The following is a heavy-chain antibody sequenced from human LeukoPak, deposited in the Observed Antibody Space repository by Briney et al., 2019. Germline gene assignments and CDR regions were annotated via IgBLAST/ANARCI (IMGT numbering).Heavy chain of an antibody. Sequence: GASVKVPCKASGYTFSSYDINWVRQAAGQGPEWMGWMNPNSGNTADAQNFQGRVIMTRNTYISKASMELSSLRFEDTAVFYCAIRTSRGVSGSSYFDSWGQGTLVTVSS. D-gene: IGHD3-10*01. V-gene: IGHV1-8*01. CDR2: MNPNSGNT. J-gene: IGHJ4*02. CDR1: GYTFSSYD. CDR3: AIRTSRGVSGSSYFDS.